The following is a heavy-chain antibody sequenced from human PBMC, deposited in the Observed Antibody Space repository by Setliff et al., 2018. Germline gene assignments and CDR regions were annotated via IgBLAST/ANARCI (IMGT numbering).Heavy chain of an antibody. J-gene: IGHJ5*02. Sequence: PGGSLRLSCAASGFSFRSYSMNWVRQAPGKGREWLSSISSSSGTIHYADSVKGRFTISRDNSKNMASLQMNSLREEDTAIYYCAREGVSSGRGIDPWGQGTLVTVSS. D-gene: IGHD3-16*01. V-gene: IGHV3-48*02. CDR2: ISSSSGTI. CDR1: GFSFRSYS. CDR3: AREGVSSGRGIDP.